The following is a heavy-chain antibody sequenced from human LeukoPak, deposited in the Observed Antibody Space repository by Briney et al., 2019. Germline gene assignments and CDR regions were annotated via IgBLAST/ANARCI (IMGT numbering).Heavy chain of an antibody. D-gene: IGHD5-24*01. CDR3: ASGRWLQSYTIDY. Sequence: GASVKVSCKASGGTFSSYAISWVRQAPGQGLEWMGGIIPIFGTANYAQKFQGRVTITADKSTSTAYMELSSLRSEDTAVYYCASGRWLQSYTIDYWGQGTLVTVSS. J-gene: IGHJ4*02. CDR2: IIPIFGTA. V-gene: IGHV1-69*06. CDR1: GGTFSSYA.